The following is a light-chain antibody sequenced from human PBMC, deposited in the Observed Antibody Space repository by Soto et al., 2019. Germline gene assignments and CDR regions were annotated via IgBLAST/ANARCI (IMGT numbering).Light chain of an antibody. Sequence: EIASTRSPVTLFWFAGERATLSCRASQIVSSYLAWYQQKPGQAPSLLIYGAFTRATGIPARFSGTGSGTEFTLTISSLQSEDLAIYYCQQYNDWPLTFGQGTKVDIK. J-gene: IGKJ1*01. V-gene: IGKV3-15*01. CDR2: GAF. CDR1: QIVSSY. CDR3: QQYNDWPLT.